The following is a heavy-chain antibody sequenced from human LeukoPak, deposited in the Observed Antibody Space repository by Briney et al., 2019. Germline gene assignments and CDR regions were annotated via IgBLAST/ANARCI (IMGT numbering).Heavy chain of an antibody. CDR1: GGSFSGYY. CDR3: ARGWRWATRGLDY. J-gene: IGHJ4*02. D-gene: IGHD1-26*01. V-gene: IGHV4-34*01. CDR2: INHSGST. Sequence: SETLSLTCAVYGGSFSGYYWSWIRQPPGKGLECIGEINHSGSTNYNPSLKSRVTISVDTSKNQFSLKLSSVTAADTAVYYCARGWRWATRGLDYWGQGTLVTVSS.